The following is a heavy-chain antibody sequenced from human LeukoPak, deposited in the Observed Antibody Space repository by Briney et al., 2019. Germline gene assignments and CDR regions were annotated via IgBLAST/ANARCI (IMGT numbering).Heavy chain of an antibody. V-gene: IGHV1-2*02. D-gene: IGHD6-13*01. CDR2: INPNGGET. Sequence: ASVKVSCKASGYTFNDYFIHWLRQAPGQGLEWMGWINPNGGETNCPQKFQGRVTMTRDTSISTADMELRWLTSDDTAMYYCARDIAPSGSWWFDTWGQGTPVTVSS. CDR3: ARDIAPSGSWWFDT. J-gene: IGHJ5*02. CDR1: GYTFNDYF.